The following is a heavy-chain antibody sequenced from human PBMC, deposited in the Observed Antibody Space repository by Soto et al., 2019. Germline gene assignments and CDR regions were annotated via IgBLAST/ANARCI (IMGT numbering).Heavy chain of an antibody. CDR1: GFTFSSYA. J-gene: IGHJ4*02. D-gene: IGHD2-15*01. Sequence: GGSLRLSCAASGFTFSSYAMSWVRQAPGKGLEWVSAISGSGGSKYYADSVKGRFTISRNNSKKTLYLQMNSLRADDTALYYCAKIMRAATSGHCSDYWGQGTLVTVSS. CDR3: AKIMRAATSGHCSDY. CDR2: ISGSGGSK. V-gene: IGHV3-23*01.